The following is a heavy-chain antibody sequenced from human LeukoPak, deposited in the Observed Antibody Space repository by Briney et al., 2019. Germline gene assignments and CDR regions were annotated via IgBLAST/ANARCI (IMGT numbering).Heavy chain of an antibody. CDR1: GYTFTGYY. CDR3: VRDGVVRGVIIY. Sequence: ASVKVSCKASGYTFTGYYLHWVRQAPGQGLEWMGWINPNSGGTNYAQKFQGRVTMTRDTSINTAYMELSRLRSDDTAVYYCVRDGVVRGVIIYWGQGTLVTVSS. D-gene: IGHD3-10*01. V-gene: IGHV1-2*02. CDR2: INPNSGGT. J-gene: IGHJ4*02.